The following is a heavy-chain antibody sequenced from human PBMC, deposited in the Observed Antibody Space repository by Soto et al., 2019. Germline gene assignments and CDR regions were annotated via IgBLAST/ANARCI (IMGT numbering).Heavy chain of an antibody. CDR3: ARDGTVTTLSRFDP. CDR1: GYTFTSYG. CDR2: ISAYNGNT. V-gene: IGHV1-18*04. J-gene: IGHJ5*02. D-gene: IGHD4-17*01. Sequence: ASVEVSCKASGYTFTSYGISWVRQAPGQGLEWMGWISAYNGNTNYAQELQGRVTMTTDTSTSTAYMELRSLRSDDTAVYYCARDGTVTTLSRFDPWGQGTLVTVSS.